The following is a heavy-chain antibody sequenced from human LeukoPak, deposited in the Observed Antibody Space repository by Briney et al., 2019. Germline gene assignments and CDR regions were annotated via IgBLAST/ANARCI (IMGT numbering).Heavy chain of an antibody. J-gene: IGHJ4*02. CDR1: GFTFSSYA. Sequence: PGGSLRLSCAASGFTFSSYAMHWVRQAPGKGLEWVAVISYDGSNKYYADSVKGRFTISRDNSKNTLYLQMNSLRAEDTAVYYCARAAGSSYFDYWGQGTLVTVSS. CDR3: ARAAGSSYFDY. V-gene: IGHV3-30-3*01. D-gene: IGHD6-13*01. CDR2: ISYDGSNK.